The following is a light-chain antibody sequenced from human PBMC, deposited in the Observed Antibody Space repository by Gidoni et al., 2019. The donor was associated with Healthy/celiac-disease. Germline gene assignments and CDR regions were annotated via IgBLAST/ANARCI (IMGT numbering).Light chain of an antibody. J-gene: IGKJ4*01. Sequence: DIQMTQSPSTLSASVGDRVTITCRASQSISTWLEWYQQKPGKAPKLLIYDASSLESGVPSRFSGSGSGTEFTLTISSMQPDDFATYYCQQYNSYSPLTFGGGTKVEIK. CDR1: QSISTW. CDR3: QQYNSYSPLT. V-gene: IGKV1-5*01. CDR2: DAS.